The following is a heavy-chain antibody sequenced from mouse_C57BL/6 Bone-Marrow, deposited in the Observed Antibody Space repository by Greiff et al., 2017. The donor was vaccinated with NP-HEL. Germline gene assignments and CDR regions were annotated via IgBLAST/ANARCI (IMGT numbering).Heavy chain of an antibody. CDR1: GFTFSSYG. J-gene: IGHJ4*01. V-gene: IGHV5-6*02. CDR3: ARRAITTVVANYAMDY. CDR2: ISSGGSYT. D-gene: IGHD1-1*01. Sequence: EVNVVESGGDLVKPGGSLKLSCAASGFTFSSYGMSWVRQTPDKRLEWVATISSGGSYTYYPDSVKGRFTISRDNAKNTLYLQMSSLKSEDTAMYYCARRAITTVVANYAMDYWGQGTSVTVAS.